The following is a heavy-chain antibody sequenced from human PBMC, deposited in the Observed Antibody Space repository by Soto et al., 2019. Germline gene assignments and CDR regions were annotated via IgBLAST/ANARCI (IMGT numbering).Heavy chain of an antibody. V-gene: IGHV3-33*01. CDR1: GFTFSSYG. Sequence: QVQLVESGGGVVQPGRSLRLSCAASGFTFSSYGMHWVRQAPGKGLEWVAVIWYDGSNKYYADSVKGRFTISRDNSKNTLYLQMNSLRAEDTAVSYCARDAYVKQVSREYYFDYWGQGTLVTVSS. CDR2: IWYDGSNK. D-gene: IGHD3-16*01. CDR3: ARDAYVKQVSREYYFDY. J-gene: IGHJ4*02.